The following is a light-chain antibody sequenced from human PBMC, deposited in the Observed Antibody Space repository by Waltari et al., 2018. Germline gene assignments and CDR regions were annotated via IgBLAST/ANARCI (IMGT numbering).Light chain of an antibody. CDR1: QSVGSN. V-gene: IGKV3-15*01. Sequence: EIVMTQSPATLSVSPGERATLSCRASQSVGSNLAWYQQKPGQAPRLLIYGASTRATGIPARFSGSWSGTEFTLTISSLQSEDFAVYYCQQYNNWPPWTFGQGTKVEIK. CDR2: GAS. J-gene: IGKJ1*01. CDR3: QQYNNWPPWT.